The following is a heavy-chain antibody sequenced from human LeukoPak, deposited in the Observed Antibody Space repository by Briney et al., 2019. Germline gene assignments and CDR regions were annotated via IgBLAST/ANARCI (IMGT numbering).Heavy chain of an antibody. D-gene: IGHD2-21*02. Sequence: SETLSLTCTVSGGSISSYYWSWIRQAPGNGLEWIGEINHSGSTNYNPSLKSRVTISVDTSKNQVSLKLTSVTAADTAVYYCARGHSSVVTAIPYYFDYWGQGTLVTVSS. CDR2: INHSGST. CDR3: ARGHSSVVTAIPYYFDY. CDR1: GGSISSYY. V-gene: IGHV4-34*01. J-gene: IGHJ4*02.